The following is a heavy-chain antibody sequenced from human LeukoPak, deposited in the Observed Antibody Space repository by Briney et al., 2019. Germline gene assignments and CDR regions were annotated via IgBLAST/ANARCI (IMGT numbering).Heavy chain of an antibody. V-gene: IGHV3-21*01. CDR1: GFIFSSYN. D-gene: IGHD3-22*01. Sequence: GGSLRLSCAASGFIFSSYNMNWVRQAPGKGLEWVSSISSSSSYIYYADSVKGRFTISRDNAKNSLYLQMNSLRAEDTAVYYCARDLLLYSSGYPGYWGQGTLVTVSS. CDR2: ISSSSSYI. CDR3: ARDLLLYSSGYPGY. J-gene: IGHJ4*02.